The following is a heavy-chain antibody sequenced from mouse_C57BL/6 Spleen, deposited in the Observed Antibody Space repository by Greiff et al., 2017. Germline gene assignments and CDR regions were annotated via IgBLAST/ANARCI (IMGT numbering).Heavy chain of an antibody. Sequence: QVQLKESGAELARPGASVKLSCKASGYTFTSYGISWVKQRTGQGLEWIGEIYPRSGNTYYNEKFKGKATLTADKSSSTAYMELRSLPSEDSAVYFCARYGVYGNYWAGFAYWGQGTLVTVSA. CDR3: ARYGVYGNYWAGFAY. J-gene: IGHJ3*01. CDR1: GYTFTSYG. V-gene: IGHV1-81*01. D-gene: IGHD2-1*01. CDR2: IYPRSGNT.